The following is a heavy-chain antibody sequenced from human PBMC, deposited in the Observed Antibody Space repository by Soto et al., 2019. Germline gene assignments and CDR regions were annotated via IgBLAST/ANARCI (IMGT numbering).Heavy chain of an antibody. Sequence: EVQLEQSGGGLVQPGGSLTLSWVASRITVIGYWMSWDRQAPGRGLEWVSSIRQDGGQMYCVDSVKSGFTISRDRAKHSLHLQRSSLTIEVTTLSCCSTTGGYWGPEMVVTVSS. CDR3: STTGGY. CDR2: IRQDGGQM. CDR1: RITVIGYW. D-gene: IGHD2-8*02. V-gene: IGHV3-7*05. J-gene: IGHJ4*02.